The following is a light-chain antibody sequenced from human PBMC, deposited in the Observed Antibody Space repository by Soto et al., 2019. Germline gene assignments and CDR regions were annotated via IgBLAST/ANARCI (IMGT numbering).Light chain of an antibody. Sequence: QSVLTQPPSVSEAPRQKVTISCSGSSSNIGRNAVNWYQQFPGKAPRLLVYYDDLLPSGVSDRFSGSRSGTSASLAISGLKSEDEADYCCATWDDSLNGWVFGGGTKLTVL. CDR2: YDD. J-gene: IGLJ3*02. CDR3: ATWDDSLNGWV. CDR1: SSNIGRNA. V-gene: IGLV1-36*01.